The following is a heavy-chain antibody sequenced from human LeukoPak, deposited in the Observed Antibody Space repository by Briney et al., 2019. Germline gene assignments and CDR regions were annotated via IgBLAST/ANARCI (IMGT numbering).Heavy chain of an antibody. CDR2: VHSSGST. V-gene: IGHV4-39*06. Sequence: SETLSLTCTVSGGSISRSSYNWGWIRQTPGKGLEWIGSVHSSGSTYYNPSLKSRIAISVDTSKNQFALKLSSVTAADTAVYYCARDRRNRGYYGSGSYHQDYWGQGTLVTVSS. D-gene: IGHD3-10*01. CDR3: ARDRRNRGYYGSGSYHQDY. J-gene: IGHJ4*02. CDR1: GGSISRSSYN.